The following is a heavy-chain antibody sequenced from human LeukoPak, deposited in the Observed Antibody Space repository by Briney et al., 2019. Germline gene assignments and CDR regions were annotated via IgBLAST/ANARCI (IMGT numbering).Heavy chain of an antibody. CDR2: ISAYNGNT. V-gene: IGHV1-18*01. CDR3: ARGDLVQQLPPLPFDY. CDR1: GYIFTSYG. J-gene: IGHJ4*02. Sequence: ASVNVSCKASGYIFTSYGINWVRQAPGQGLEWMGWISAYNGNTNYAQKPQGRVIMTTDTSTSTAYMELRSLRSDDTAVYYCARGDLVQQLPPLPFDYWGQGTLVTVSS. D-gene: IGHD6-13*01.